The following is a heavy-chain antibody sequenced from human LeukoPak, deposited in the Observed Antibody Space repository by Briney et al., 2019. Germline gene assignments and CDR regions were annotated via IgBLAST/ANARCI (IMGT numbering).Heavy chain of an antibody. CDR3: ARHPPLVGATTWFDP. Sequence: GESLKISCKGSGYSFANYWIGWVRQMPGKGLEWMGIIYPGDSNTRYSPSFLGQVTISADKSISTAYLQWSSLKASDTAMYYCARHPPLVGATTWFDPWGQGTLVTVSS. CDR2: IYPGDSNT. J-gene: IGHJ5*02. CDR1: GYSFANYW. D-gene: IGHD1-26*01. V-gene: IGHV5-51*01.